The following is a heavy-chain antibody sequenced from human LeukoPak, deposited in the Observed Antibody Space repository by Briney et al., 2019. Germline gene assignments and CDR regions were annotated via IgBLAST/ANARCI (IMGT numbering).Heavy chain of an antibody. CDR3: ARGHYDVLAASYKWTPDY. CDR1: GFPFSGYT. V-gene: IGHV3-21*01. Sequence: GSLRLSCEASGFPFSGYTMKWVRQAPGEGLEWVAAIRRSSGNVYYADSVKGRFTISRDNAKNSLSLQLNSLRVEDTAVYYCARGHYDVLAASYKWTPDYWGQGTLVTVSS. D-gene: IGHD3-9*01. CDR2: IRRSSGNV. J-gene: IGHJ4*02.